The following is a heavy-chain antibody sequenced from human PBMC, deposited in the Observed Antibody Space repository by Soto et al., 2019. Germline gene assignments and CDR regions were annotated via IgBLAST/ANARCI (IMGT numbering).Heavy chain of an antibody. J-gene: IGHJ6*02. CDR3: ASSSSSSYYYYYGMDV. D-gene: IGHD6-13*01. V-gene: IGHV1-3*01. Sequence: ASVKVSCKASGYTFTSYAMHWLRQAPGQRLEWMGWINAGNGNTKYSQKFQGRVTITRDTSASTAYMELSSLRSEDTAVYYCASSSSSSYYYYYGMDVWGQGTTVTVSS. CDR2: INAGNGNT. CDR1: GYTFTSYA.